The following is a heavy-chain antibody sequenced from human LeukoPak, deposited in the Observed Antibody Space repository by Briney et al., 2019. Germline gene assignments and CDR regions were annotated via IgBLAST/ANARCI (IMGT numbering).Heavy chain of an antibody. V-gene: IGHV1-18*01. J-gene: IGHJ6*02. CDR3: ARDLGIVVVAAALRHYGLDV. Sequence: ASLKVSCKASGYTFTSYGISWVRQAPGQGLEWMGWISPFNGNTNYAQKVQGRVTMTTDTSTSTVYMELRSLRSDDTAVYYCARDLGIVVVAAALRHYGLDVWGQGTTVTVSS. D-gene: IGHD2-15*01. CDR2: ISPFNGNT. CDR1: GYTFTSYG.